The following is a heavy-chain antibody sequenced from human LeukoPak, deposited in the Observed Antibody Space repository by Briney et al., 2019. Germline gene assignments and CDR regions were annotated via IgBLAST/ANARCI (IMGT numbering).Heavy chain of an antibody. V-gene: IGHV3-23*01. CDR3: ANCLRDTSYGDAFDV. CDR1: GITMSSNH. Sequence: GGSLRLSCAASGITMSSNHVSCVRQAPGKGLEWVSAIRGSGGSTDFADSVKGRFTISRDNSKNTLYLRLTNLRAEDTAVYYCANCLRDTSYGDAFDVWGQGTMVTVSS. D-gene: IGHD4-17*01. J-gene: IGHJ3*01. CDR2: IRGSGGST.